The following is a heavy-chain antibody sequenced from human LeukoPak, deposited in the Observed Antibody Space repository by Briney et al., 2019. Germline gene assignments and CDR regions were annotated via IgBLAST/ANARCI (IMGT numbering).Heavy chain of an antibody. D-gene: IGHD4-11*01. V-gene: IGHV3-30*03. J-gene: IGHJ4*02. CDR1: GFTFSSYG. CDR2: ISYDGSNK. Sequence: GRSLRLSCAASGFTFSSYGMHWDRQAPGKGLEWVAVISYDGSNKYYADSVKGRFTISRDNSKNTLYLQMNSLRAEDTAVYYCATSWNTGTLRSGWGQGTLVTVSP. CDR3: ATSWNTGTLRSG.